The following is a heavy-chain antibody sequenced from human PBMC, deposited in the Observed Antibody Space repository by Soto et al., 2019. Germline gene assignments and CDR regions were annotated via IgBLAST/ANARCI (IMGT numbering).Heavy chain of an antibody. CDR1: GYTFTSYG. CDR2: ISAYNGNT. D-gene: IGHD4-17*01. Sequence: ASVKVYCKASGYTFTSYGISWVRQAPGQGLEWMGWISAYNGNTNYAQKLQGRVTMTTDTSTSTAYMELRSLRSDDTTVYYCARDDMTTVTTPTRGGMDVWGQGTTVTVSS. V-gene: IGHV1-18*01. CDR3: ARDDMTTVTTPTRGGMDV. J-gene: IGHJ6*02.